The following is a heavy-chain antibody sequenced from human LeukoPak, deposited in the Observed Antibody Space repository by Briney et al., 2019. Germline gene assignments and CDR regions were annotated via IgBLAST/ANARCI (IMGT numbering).Heavy chain of an antibody. CDR2: ISAYNGNT. CDR1: GYTFTSYG. CDR3: ARHVVVTADFDY. J-gene: IGHJ4*02. D-gene: IGHD2-21*02. V-gene: IGHV1-18*01. Sequence: ASVKVSCTASGYTFTSYGISWVRQAPGQGLEWMGWISAYNGNTNYAQKLQGRVTMTTDTSTSTAYMELRSLRSDDTAAYYCARHVVVTADFDYWGQGTLVTVSS.